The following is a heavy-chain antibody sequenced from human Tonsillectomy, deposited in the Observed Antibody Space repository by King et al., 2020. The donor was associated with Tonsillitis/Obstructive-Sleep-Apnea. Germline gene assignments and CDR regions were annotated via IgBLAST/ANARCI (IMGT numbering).Heavy chain of an antibody. Sequence: VQLVESGGGLVQPGRSLRLSCAASGFTFDDYAMHWVRQAPGKGLEWVSGINWNSGSVGYADSVKGRFTISRDNAKNSLYLQMNSLRAEDTALYYCAKDHLADGGDYAAFDIWGQGTMVTVSS. CDR1: GFTFDDYA. CDR2: INWNSGSV. V-gene: IGHV3-9*01. D-gene: IGHD4-17*01. CDR3: AKDHLADGGDYAAFDI. J-gene: IGHJ3*02.